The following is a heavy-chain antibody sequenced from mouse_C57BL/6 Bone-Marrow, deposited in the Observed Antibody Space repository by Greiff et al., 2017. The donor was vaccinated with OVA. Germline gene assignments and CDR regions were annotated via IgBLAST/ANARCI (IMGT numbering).Heavy chain of an antibody. CDR1: GFSLTSYG. CDR3: ARTPYYYGSSLYAMDY. J-gene: IGHJ4*01. D-gene: IGHD1-1*01. V-gene: IGHV2-2*01. Sequence: QVHVKQSGPGLVQPSQSLSITCTVSGFSLTSYGVHWVRQSPGKGLEWLGVIWSGGSTDYNAAFISRLSISKDNSKSQDFFKMNSLQADDTAIYYCARTPYYYGSSLYAMDYWGQGTSVTVSS. CDR2: IWSGGST.